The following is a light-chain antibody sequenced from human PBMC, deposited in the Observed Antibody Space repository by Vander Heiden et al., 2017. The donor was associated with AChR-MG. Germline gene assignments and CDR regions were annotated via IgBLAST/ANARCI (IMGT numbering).Light chain of an antibody. V-gene: IGLV2-14*03. CDR2: DGS. CDR1: SSDVGGYNY. J-gene: IGLJ1*01. Sequence: QSSLTQPAYVSGTPGQSITISCTGTSSDVGGYNYISWYQQHPGKAPKLMIYDGSKRPSGVSNLFSGSKSGNTASLTISGLQAEDEADYYCSSYTSSSSYVFGTGTKVTVL. CDR3: SSYTSSSSYV.